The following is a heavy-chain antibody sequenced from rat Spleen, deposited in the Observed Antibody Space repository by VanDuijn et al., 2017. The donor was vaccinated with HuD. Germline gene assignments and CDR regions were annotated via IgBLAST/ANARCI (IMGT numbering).Heavy chain of an antibody. J-gene: IGHJ3*01. CDR1: GFTFNNYG. V-gene: IGHV5-29*01. CDR3: VRRGYNYYFDY. D-gene: IGHD1-6*01. CDR2: ISYDGSEI. Sequence: EVQLVESGGGLVQPGRSLKFSCAASGFTFNNYGMHWIRQAPTKGLEWVATISYDGSEIHYRDSVRGRFTISRDDAKTTLYLQMDSLRSEDTATYYCVRRGYNYYFDYWGQGTLVTVSS.